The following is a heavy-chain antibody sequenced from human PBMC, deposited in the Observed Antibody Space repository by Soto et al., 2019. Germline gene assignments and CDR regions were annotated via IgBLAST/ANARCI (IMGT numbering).Heavy chain of an antibody. CDR1: GYTFTSYY. CDR2: INPSGGST. CDR3: ARDFHYGSAAYLEIFDL. D-gene: IGHD3-10*01. V-gene: IGHV1-46*01. J-gene: IGHJ6*02. Sequence: GASVKVSCKASGYTFTSYYMHWVRQAPGQGLEWMGIINPSGGSTSYAQKFQGRVTMTRDTSTSTVYMELSSLRSEDTAVYYCARDFHYGSAAYLEIFDLWRQGATVTAS.